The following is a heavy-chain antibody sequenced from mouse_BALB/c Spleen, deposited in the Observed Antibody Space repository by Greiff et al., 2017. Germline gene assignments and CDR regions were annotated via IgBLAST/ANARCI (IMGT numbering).Heavy chain of an antibody. Sequence: EVMLVESGGGLVKPGGSLKLSCAASGFTFSDYYMYWVRQTPEKRLEWVATISDGGSYTYYPDSVKGRFTISRDNAKNNLYLQMSSLKSEDTAMYYCARDDGNYYFDYWGQGTTRTVSS. D-gene: IGHD2-1*01. J-gene: IGHJ2*01. CDR3: ARDDGNYYFDY. V-gene: IGHV5-4*02. CDR1: GFTFSDYY. CDR2: ISDGGSYT.